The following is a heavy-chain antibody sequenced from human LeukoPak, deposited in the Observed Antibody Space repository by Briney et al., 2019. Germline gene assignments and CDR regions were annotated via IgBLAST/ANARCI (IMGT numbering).Heavy chain of an antibody. CDR2: ISSSSYI. J-gene: IGHJ4*02. V-gene: IGHV3-21*01. Sequence: GGSLRLSCAGSGFTFRSYSMNWVRQAPGKGLEWVSSISSSSYIYYADSVKGRFTISRDNAENSLYLQMNSLRAEDTAVYDCARARSSGWYRDYWGQGTLVTVCS. CDR1: GFTFRSYS. D-gene: IGHD6-19*01. CDR3: ARARSSGWYRDY.